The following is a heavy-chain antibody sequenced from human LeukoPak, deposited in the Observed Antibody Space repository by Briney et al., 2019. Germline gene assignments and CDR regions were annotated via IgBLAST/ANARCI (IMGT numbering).Heavy chain of an antibody. V-gene: IGHV3-30*04. D-gene: IGHD3-9*01. CDR1: GFTFSSYA. CDR2: ISYDGSNK. J-gene: IGHJ3*02. Sequence: GGSLRLSCAASGFTFSSYAMHWVRQAPGKGLEWVAVISYDGSNKYYADSVKGRFTISRDNSKNTLYLQMNSLRAEDTAVYYCAGPLRYFDFLDAFDIWGQGTMVTVSS. CDR3: AGPLRYFDFLDAFDI.